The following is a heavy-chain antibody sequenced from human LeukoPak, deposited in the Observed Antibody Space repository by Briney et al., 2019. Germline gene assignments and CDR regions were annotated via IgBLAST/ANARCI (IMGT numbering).Heavy chain of an antibody. CDR2: FDPEDGET. CDR1: GYTLTKLS. CDR3: ATIAVSGDADIVVVPAATNYFDY. J-gene: IGHJ4*02. Sequence: ASVKVSCKVSGYTLTKLSMHWVRQAPGKGLEWMGGFDPEDGETIYAQKFQGRVTMTEDTSTDTAYMELSSLRSEDTAVYYCATIAVSGDADIVVVPAATNYFDYWGQGTLVTVSS. D-gene: IGHD2-2*01. V-gene: IGHV1-24*01.